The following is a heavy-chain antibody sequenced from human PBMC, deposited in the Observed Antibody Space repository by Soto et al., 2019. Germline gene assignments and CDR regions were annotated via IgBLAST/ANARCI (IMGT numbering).Heavy chain of an antibody. D-gene: IGHD3-10*01. V-gene: IGHV1-2*04. CDR3: ARDKRPIMYYYVSGNKRDIDAFDI. CDR1: GYTFTGYY. J-gene: IGHJ3*02. CDR2: INPNIGGT. Sequence: QVQLVQSGAEVKKPGASVKVSCKASGYTFTGYYIHWVRQAPGQGLEWMGWINPNIGGTSYSQKFQGWVTMTRDTSISTAYVELSRLRSDDTAVYYCARDKRPIMYYYVSGNKRDIDAFDIWGQGTMVTVSS.